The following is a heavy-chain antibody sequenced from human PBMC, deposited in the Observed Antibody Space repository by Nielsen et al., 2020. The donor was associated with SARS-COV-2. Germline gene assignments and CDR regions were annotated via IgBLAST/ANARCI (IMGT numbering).Heavy chain of an antibody. D-gene: IGHD6-13*01. V-gene: IGHV4-39*01. CDR3: AINLAAAVPGIYDF. J-gene: IGHJ4*02. Sequence: PGKGPEWIGSIYYGGSTYYNPSLKNRVTISLDTSKTQFSLKLRFVTAADTAVYYCAINLAAAVPGIYDFWGQGILVTVSS. CDR2: IYYGGST.